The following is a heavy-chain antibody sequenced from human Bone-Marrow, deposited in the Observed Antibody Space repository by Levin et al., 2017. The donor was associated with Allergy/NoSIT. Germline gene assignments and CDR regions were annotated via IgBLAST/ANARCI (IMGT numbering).Heavy chain of an antibody. CDR3: ARDSGYSTGWYPGY. J-gene: IGHJ4*02. CDR1: GFSFRSHA. Sequence: GESLKISCAASGFSFRSHAMHWVRQAPGKGLDWVAVISYDGASQYYADSVKGRFTISRDTSKNTLYLQMNSLKTDDTAVYYCARDSGYSTGWYPGYWGQGTLVTVSS. V-gene: IGHV3-30-3*01. CDR2: ISYDGASQ. D-gene: IGHD6-19*01.